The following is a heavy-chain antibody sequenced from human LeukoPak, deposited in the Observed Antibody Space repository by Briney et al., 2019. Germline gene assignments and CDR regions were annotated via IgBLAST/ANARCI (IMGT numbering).Heavy chain of an antibody. CDR2: ISGSGGST. CDR1: GFIFSSYG. Sequence: QAGGTLRLSCAASGFIFSSYGMSWVRQAPGKGLEWVSAISGSGGSTYYADSVKVRFTISRDNSKNTLYLQMNNLRAEDTSVYYCAKTRGSGPFDYWGQGTLVTVSS. D-gene: IGHD3-10*01. V-gene: IGHV3-23*01. CDR3: AKTRGSGPFDY. J-gene: IGHJ4*02.